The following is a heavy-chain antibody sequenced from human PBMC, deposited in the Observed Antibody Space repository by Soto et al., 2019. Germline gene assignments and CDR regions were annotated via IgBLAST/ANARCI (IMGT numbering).Heavy chain of an antibody. Sequence: QVPLQASGPGLVSPSQTLSLTCTGSGDSIRRGGYYWSSLRQRPEKGLELIGYCYHDGTTYYNPSDDNRLSVSIDTSKDLPSLRLTLVTAADTAVYYCAMTVHQGDYDDLWGQGTLVTVSS. CDR1: GDSIRRGGYY. CDR2: CYHDGTT. CDR3: AMTVHQGDYDDL. V-gene: IGHV4-31*03. D-gene: IGHD4-17*01. J-gene: IGHJ5*02.